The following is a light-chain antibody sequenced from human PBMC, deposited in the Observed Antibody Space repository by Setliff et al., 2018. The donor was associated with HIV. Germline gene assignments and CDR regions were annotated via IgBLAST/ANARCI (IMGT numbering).Light chain of an antibody. CDR2: DVS. Sequence: ALAQPASVSGSPGQSITISCTGTSSDVGGYNYVSWYQQHPGKAPKLMIYDVSDRPSGVSNRFSGSKSANTASLSLSGLQAEDEADYFCSSFTSSSTYVFGTGTKVTVL. CDR1: SSDVGGYNY. J-gene: IGLJ1*01. V-gene: IGLV2-14*03. CDR3: SSFTSSSTYV.